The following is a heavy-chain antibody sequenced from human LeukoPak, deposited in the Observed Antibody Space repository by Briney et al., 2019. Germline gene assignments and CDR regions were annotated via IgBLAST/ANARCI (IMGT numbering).Heavy chain of an antibody. CDR1: GFTFSSYA. Sequence: GGSLRLSCAAPGFTFSSYAMHWVRQAPGKGLEWVAVISYDGSNKYYADSVKGRFTISRDNSKNTLYLQMNSLRAEDTAVYYCARPEGVGAKKDYFDYWGQGTLVTVSS. V-gene: IGHV3-30-3*01. CDR2: ISYDGSNK. D-gene: IGHD1-26*01. J-gene: IGHJ4*02. CDR3: ARPEGVGAKKDYFDY.